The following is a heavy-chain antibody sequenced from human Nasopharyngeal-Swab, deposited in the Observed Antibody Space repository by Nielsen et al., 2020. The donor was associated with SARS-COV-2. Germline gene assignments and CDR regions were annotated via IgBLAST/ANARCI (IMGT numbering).Heavy chain of an antibody. CDR1: VDSASSSSAA. Sequence: SQTLSLTCAISVDSASSSSAAWNWTRQPPSSGLEWLGRTYYRSKWYNDYAVSVKSRITINPDTSKNQFSLHLNSVTPEDTAVYYCARARGAYGDYYYYYYTDVWGKGTTVTVSS. D-gene: IGHD4-17*01. CDR3: ARARGAYGDYYYYYYTDV. J-gene: IGHJ6*03. CDR2: TYYRSKWYN. V-gene: IGHV6-1*01.